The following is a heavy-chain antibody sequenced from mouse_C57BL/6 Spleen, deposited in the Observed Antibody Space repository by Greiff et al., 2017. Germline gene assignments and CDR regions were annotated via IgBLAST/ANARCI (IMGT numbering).Heavy chain of an antibody. CDR3: ASWVLDY. J-gene: IGHJ2*01. D-gene: IGHD2-14*01. CDR1: GYTFTDYY. Sequence: VQLQQSGPELVKPGASVKISCKASGYTFTDYYMNWVKQSHGKSLEWIGDINPNNGGTSYNQKFKGKATLTVDKSSSTAYMELRSLTSEDSAVYYCASWVLDYWGQGTTLTVSS. CDR2: INPNNGGT. V-gene: IGHV1-26*01.